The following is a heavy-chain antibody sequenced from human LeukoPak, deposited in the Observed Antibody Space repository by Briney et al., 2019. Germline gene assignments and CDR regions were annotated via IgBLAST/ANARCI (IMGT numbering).Heavy chain of an antibody. CDR2: IYYTGST. CDR3: ARVRQGSALLDY. J-gene: IGHJ4*02. D-gene: IGHD1-26*01. Sequence: SETLSLTCTVSGGSISSYYWSWIRQPPGKGLEWIGYIYYTGSTNYNPSLKSRVTISVDTSKNQFSLKLSSVTAADTAVYYCARVRQGSALLDYWGQGTPVTVSS. V-gene: IGHV4-59*01. CDR1: GGSISSYY.